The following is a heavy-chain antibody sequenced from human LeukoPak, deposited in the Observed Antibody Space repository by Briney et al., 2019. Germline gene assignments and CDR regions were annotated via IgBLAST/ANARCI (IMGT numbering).Heavy chain of an antibody. Sequence: GGSLRLPCAASGFSFSTYWMHWVRQAPGKGLEWVANIKEDGNEKNSADSVKGRFTISRDNAKTSVYLQMNSLRAEDTAVYYCSRGANWVDFDTWGQGTMVTVSS. CDR2: IKEDGNEK. J-gene: IGHJ3*02. D-gene: IGHD2-15*01. CDR3: SRGANWVDFDT. CDR1: GFSFSTYW. V-gene: IGHV3-7*04.